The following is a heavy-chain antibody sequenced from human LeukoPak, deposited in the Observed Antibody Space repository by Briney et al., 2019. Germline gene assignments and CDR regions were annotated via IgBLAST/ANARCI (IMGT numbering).Heavy chain of an antibody. D-gene: IGHD2-15*01. V-gene: IGHV1-2*02. J-gene: IGHJ5*02. CDR3: ATVGPSSSITSAATRGPNWFDP. CDR2: INPNSGGT. Sequence: GASVKVSCKASGYTFTGYYMHWVRQAPGQGLEWMGWINPNSGGTNYAQKFQGRVTMTRDTSISTAYMELSRLRSDDTAVYYCATVGPSSSITSAATRGPNWFDPWGQEPWSPSPQ. CDR1: GYTFTGYY.